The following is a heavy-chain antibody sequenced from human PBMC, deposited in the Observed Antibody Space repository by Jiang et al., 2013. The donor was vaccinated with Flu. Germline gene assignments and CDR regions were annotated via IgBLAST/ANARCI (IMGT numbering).Heavy chain of an antibody. J-gene: IGHJ4*02. D-gene: IGHD3-22*01. CDR3: TRDQVDYDSSGYYSLFDY. CDR2: ISPSGGST. Sequence: GAEVKKPGASVKVSCKASGYTFTNYYIHWVRQAPGQGLEWMGIISPSGGSTGYAQKFQGRVTMTRDTSTSTVYMELSSLRSEDTAVYYCTRDQVDYDSSGYYSLFDYWGQGTLVTVSS. V-gene: IGHV1-46*03. CDR1: GYTFTNYY.